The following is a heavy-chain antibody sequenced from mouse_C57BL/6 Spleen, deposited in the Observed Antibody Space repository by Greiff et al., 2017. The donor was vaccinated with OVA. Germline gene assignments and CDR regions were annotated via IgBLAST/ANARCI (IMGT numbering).Heavy chain of an antibody. CDR3: AKVYGSSYGFAY. J-gene: IGHJ3*01. CDR1: GFTFSDYG. Sequence: EVMLVESGGGLVKPGGSLKLSCAASGFTFSDYGMHWVRPAPEKGLEWVAYISSGSSTIYYADTVKGRFTISRDNAKNTLFLQMTSLRSEDTAMYYCAKVYGSSYGFAYWGQGTLVTVSA. CDR2: ISSGSSTI. V-gene: IGHV5-17*01. D-gene: IGHD1-1*01.